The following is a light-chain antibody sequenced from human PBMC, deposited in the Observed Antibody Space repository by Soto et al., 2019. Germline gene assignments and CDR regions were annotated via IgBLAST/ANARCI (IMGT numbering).Light chain of an antibody. CDR1: QSVTSNY. CDR3: QQYGTSPQT. V-gene: IGKV3-20*01. Sequence: EIVLTQSPGTLSLSPGERATLSCRASQSVTSNYLAWYQQKPGRAPGLLIYDTSTRASGVPDRFSGSGSGTEFTLTISRLEPEDFAEYYCQQYGTSPQTFGQGTKVDFK. J-gene: IGKJ1*01. CDR2: DTS.